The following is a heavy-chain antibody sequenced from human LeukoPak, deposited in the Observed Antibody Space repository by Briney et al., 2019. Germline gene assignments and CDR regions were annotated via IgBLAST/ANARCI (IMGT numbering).Heavy chain of an antibody. V-gene: IGHV4-59*08. CDR2: LYYSGST. CDR1: GGSISSYY. D-gene: IGHD6-19*01. J-gene: IGHJ4*02. Sequence: SETLSLTCTVSGGSISSYYWSWIRQPPGKCLEWIGYLYYSGSTNYNPSLKSRVTISVDTSKNQFSLKLSSVTAADTAVYYCARLRRGIAVAGSRFDYWGQGTLVTVSS. CDR3: ARLRRGIAVAGSRFDY.